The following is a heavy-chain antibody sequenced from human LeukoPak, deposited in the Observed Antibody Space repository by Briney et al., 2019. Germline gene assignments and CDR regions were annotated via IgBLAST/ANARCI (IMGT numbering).Heavy chain of an antibody. J-gene: IGHJ5*02. CDR1: GFTFSSYS. Sequence: GGSLRLSCAASGFTFSSYSMNWVRQAPGKGLEWVSYISSSSSTIYYADSVKGRFTISRDNAKNSLYLQMNSLRAEDTAVYYCARGDMGYYDFWSGYYTGLWFDPWGQGTLVTVSS. D-gene: IGHD3-3*01. CDR3: ARGDMGYYDFWSGYYTGLWFDP. V-gene: IGHV3-48*01. CDR2: ISSSSSTI.